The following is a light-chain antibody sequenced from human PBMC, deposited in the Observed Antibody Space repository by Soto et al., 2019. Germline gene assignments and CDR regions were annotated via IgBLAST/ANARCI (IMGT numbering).Light chain of an antibody. J-gene: IGKJ5*01. CDR1: QSVSSR. CDR3: QHYAGGSRIT. Sequence: EFVLTQSPDTLSLPPGERATLSCRASQSVSSRLALYQQKPGQAPRLLISGASSRATGIPDRFSGSGFGTDFTLTISRLEPEDFALYYCQHYAGGSRITFGQGTRLEI. V-gene: IGKV3-20*01. CDR2: GAS.